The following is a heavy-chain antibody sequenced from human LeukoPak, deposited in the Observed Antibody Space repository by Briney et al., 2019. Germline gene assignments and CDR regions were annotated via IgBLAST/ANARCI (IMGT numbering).Heavy chain of an antibody. V-gene: IGHV4-61*01. J-gene: IGHJ4*02. Sequence: SETLSLTRTVSGGSVSSGSYYWSWIRQPPGKGLEWIGYIYYSGSTNYNPSLKSRVTISVDKSKNQFSLKLSSVTAADTAVYYCARDFNDSSGYYQIFDYWGQGTLVTVSS. CDR3: ARDFNDSSGYYQIFDY. CDR1: GGSVSSGSYY. CDR2: IYYSGST. D-gene: IGHD3-22*01.